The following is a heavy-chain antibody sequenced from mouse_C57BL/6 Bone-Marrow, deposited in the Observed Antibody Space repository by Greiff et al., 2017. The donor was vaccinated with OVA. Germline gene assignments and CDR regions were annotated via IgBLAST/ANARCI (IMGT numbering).Heavy chain of an antibody. J-gene: IGHJ4*01. Sequence: QVQLQQPGAELVKPGASVKLSCKASGYTFTSYWIHWVKQRPGRGLEWIGRIDPNSGGTMYNEQFKSKATLPVDKPSNTAYMQLSSQTTEDTAVYYCARGRLRRAMDYWGQGTSVTVSS. CDR3: ARGRLRRAMDY. D-gene: IGHD2-4*01. CDR1: GYTFTSYW. CDR2: IDPNSGGT. V-gene: IGHV1-72*01.